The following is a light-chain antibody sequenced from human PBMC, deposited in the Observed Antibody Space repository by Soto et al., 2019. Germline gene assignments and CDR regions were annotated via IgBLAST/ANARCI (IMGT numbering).Light chain of an antibody. CDR2: GAS. Sequence: EIVLTQSPGTLSLSPGETATLSCRASQSVSSSYLAWYQQRPGQAPRLLIYGASGRATGIPDRFSGSGSGTDFTLTITTLEPEAFAVYYCQQYGSSPVTFGGGAKLEIK. V-gene: IGKV3-20*01. J-gene: IGKJ4*01. CDR3: QQYGSSPVT. CDR1: QSVSSSY.